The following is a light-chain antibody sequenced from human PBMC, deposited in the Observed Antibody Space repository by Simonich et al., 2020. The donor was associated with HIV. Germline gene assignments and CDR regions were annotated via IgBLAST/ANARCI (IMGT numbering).Light chain of an antibody. J-gene: IGLJ3*02. V-gene: IGLV1-47*01. CDR3: ATWDDSLSGPV. Sequence: QSVLTQPPSASGTPGQRVTISCSGSSSNIGSNTVNWYQQLPGTAPKLLIYRSNHRPSGVPDRFSGSKSGTSASLAISVLRSEDEADYYCATWDDSLSGPVFGGGTKLTVL. CDR2: RSN. CDR1: SSNIGSNT.